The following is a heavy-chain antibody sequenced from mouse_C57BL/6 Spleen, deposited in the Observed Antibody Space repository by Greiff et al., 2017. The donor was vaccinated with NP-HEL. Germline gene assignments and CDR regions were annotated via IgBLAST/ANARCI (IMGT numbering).Heavy chain of an antibody. Sequence: QVQLQQSGPELVKPGASVKISCKASGYAFSSSWMNWVKQRPGKGLEWIGRIYPGDGDTNYNGKFKGKATLTADKSSSTAYMQLSSLTSEDSAVYFCARDYGSSYEDYYAMDYWGQGTSVTVSS. CDR1: GYAFSSSW. CDR2: IYPGDGDT. D-gene: IGHD1-1*01. V-gene: IGHV1-82*01. J-gene: IGHJ4*01. CDR3: ARDYGSSYEDYYAMDY.